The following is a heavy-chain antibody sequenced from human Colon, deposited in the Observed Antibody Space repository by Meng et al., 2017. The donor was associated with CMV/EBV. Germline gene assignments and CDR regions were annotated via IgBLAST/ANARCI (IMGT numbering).Heavy chain of an antibody. CDR3: VREGQTGPTVYFQH. CDR2: ISADSGDT. J-gene: IGHJ1*01. V-gene: IGHV1-18*01. CDR1: GYTFTTYG. D-gene: IGHD1-7*01. Sequence: QVQMVQSGGEVKNPGASVKVSCKASGYTFTTYGISWVRQARGQGLEWMGWISADSGDTKYAQNVQDRVTMTRDTSTSTAYMELTSLRSDDTAIYHCVREGQTGPTVYFQHWGQGTLVTVSS.